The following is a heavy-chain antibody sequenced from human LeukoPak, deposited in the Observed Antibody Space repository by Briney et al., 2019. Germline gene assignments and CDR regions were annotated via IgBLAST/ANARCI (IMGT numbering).Heavy chain of an antibody. D-gene: IGHD4-17*01. J-gene: IGHJ4*02. CDR1: GFPFSTNA. CDR2: ICGSGGST. V-gene: IGHV3-23*01. Sequence: PGGSLRLSCAASGFPFSTNAMTWVRQAPGKGLEWVSAICGSGGSTYYADSVKGRFTISRDNSKNTLYLQMNSLRAEDTAVYYCAKAYYGDYYDYWGQGTLVTVSS. CDR3: AKAYYGDYYDY.